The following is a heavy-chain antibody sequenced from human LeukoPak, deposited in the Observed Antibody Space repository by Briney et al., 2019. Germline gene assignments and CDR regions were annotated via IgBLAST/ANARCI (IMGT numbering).Heavy chain of an antibody. CDR3: ARAIASYGDSAY. V-gene: IGHV3-48*04. D-gene: IGHD5-18*01. CDR1: GFKFSSFS. J-gene: IGHJ4*02. CDR2: IISTSSAT. Sequence: GGSLRLSCAASGFKFSSFSMGWVRQAPGKGLEWLSYIISTSSATYYADSLQGRFTISRDNAKNSLYLQINSLRADDTAVYYCARAIASYGDSAYRGQGTLVTVSS.